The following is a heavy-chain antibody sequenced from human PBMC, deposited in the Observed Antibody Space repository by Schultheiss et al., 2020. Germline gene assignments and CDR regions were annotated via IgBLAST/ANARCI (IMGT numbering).Heavy chain of an antibody. J-gene: IGHJ4*02. Sequence: GGSLRLSCAAAGFTFSNDAIHWIRQAPGKGLEWVSSISSSSSYIYYADSVKGRFTISRDNSKNTLYLQMNSLRAEDTAVYYCARVSRASPGYYLLDYWGQGPQVIGYS. CDR1: GFTFSNDA. CDR2: ISSSSSYI. CDR3: ARVSRASPGYYLLDY. D-gene: IGHD3-22*01. V-gene: IGHV3-21*01.